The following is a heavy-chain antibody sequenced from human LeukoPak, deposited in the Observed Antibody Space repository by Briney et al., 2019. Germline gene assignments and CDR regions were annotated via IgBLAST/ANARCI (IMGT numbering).Heavy chain of an antibody. V-gene: IGHV3-48*03. D-gene: IGHD6-13*01. CDR2: ISSSGSTI. CDR3: ARDGGIAAAPRDNWFDP. CDR1: GFTFSSYE. Sequence: GGSLRLSCAASGFTFSSYEMNWVRQAPGKGLEWGSYISSSGSTIYYADSVKGRFTISRDNAKNSLYLQMNSLRAEDTAVYYCARDGGIAAAPRDNWFDPWGQGTLVTVSS. J-gene: IGHJ5*02.